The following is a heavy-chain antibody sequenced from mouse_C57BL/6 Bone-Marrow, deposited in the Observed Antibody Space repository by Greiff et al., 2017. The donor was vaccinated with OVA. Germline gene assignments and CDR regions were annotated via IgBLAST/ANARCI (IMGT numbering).Heavy chain of an antibody. CDR3: ARGGLLLLRYPAY. CDR2: ISSGSSTI. D-gene: IGHD1-1*01. Sequence: DVMLVESGGGLVKPGGSLKLSCAASGFTFSDYGMHWVRQAPEKGLEWVAYISSGSSTIYYADTVKGRFTISRDNAKNTLFLQMTSLRSEDTAMYYCARGGLLLLRYPAYWGQGTLVTVSA. CDR1: GFTFSDYG. V-gene: IGHV5-17*01. J-gene: IGHJ3*01.